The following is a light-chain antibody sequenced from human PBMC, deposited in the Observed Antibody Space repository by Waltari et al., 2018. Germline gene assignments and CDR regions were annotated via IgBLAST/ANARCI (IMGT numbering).Light chain of an antibody. V-gene: IGLV3-25*03. Sequence: SYDLTQPPSVSVSPGQTARITCFGHLLSNQLGYWYQQKPGQAPVLVIYKDTQRASGIPERFFGSSSGTTVTLTITAVQAEDEADYYCQSADSSGTSLLFGGGTKVTVL. J-gene: IGLJ3*02. CDR1: LLSNQL. CDR2: KDT. CDR3: QSADSSGTSLL.